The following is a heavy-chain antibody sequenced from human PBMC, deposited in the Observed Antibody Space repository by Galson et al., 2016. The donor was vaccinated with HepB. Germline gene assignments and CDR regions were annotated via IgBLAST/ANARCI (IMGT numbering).Heavy chain of an antibody. CDR1: GFVFSDYF. V-gene: IGHV3-11*01. J-gene: IGHJ2*01. CDR3: ARGPLRYLDL. CDR2: ISDSGSSR. Sequence: SLRLSCAASGFVFSDYFMSWIRQVPGKGLEWVSFISDSGSSRLYADSVKGRFTISRDTAKNSVCLQMNSLRAEDTAVYYCARGPLRYLDLWGRGTLVIVSS.